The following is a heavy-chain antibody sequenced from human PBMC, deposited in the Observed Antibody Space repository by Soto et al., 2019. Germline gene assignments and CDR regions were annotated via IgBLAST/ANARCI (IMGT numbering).Heavy chain of an antibody. V-gene: IGHV3-33*01. CDR1: GFTFSGHG. J-gene: IGHJ3*02. CDR2: IWYDGGNT. CDR3: ARDWLHDSSGAIDM. Sequence: GGSLRLSCAASGFTFSGHGMHWARQAPGKGLEWVAVIWYDGGNTYYGDSVKGRFTISRDNSRNTLYLEMNSLRAEDTAVYYCARDWLHDSSGAIDMWGQGTMVTVSS. D-gene: IGHD3-22*01.